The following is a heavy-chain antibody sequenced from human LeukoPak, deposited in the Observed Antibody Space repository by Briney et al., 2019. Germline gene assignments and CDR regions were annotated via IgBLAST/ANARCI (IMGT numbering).Heavy chain of an antibody. CDR1: GYTYTRYY. V-gene: IGHV1-2*02. CDR2: INPNNGGT. J-gene: IGHJ5*02. Sequence: GASVTVSCKASGYTYTRYYMHWVRQAPGQGLERMGLINPNNGGTNYSQKFQGRVTMTRDTSISTAYMELNSLRAEDTAVYYCAGGGYSSSWYLWEESWYDFNWFDPWGQGTLVTVSS. D-gene: IGHD6-13*01. CDR3: AGGGYSSSWYLWEESWYDFNWFDP.